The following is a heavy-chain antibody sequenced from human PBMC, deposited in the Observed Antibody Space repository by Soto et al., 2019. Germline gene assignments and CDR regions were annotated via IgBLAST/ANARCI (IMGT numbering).Heavy chain of an antibody. Sequence: QIQLVQSGPESKKPGASVKVSCQTSGYNFISYGLSWVRQAPGQGLEWMGWITPFNGNTNYPQRFRGKITMTTDTATNTGYCEVRNLKSDDTAVYYCVRGYSSFPDTWGQGTLVTVSS. D-gene: IGHD4-4*01. CDR3: VRGYSSFPDT. CDR1: GYNFISYG. J-gene: IGHJ5*02. CDR2: ITPFNGNT. V-gene: IGHV1-18*04.